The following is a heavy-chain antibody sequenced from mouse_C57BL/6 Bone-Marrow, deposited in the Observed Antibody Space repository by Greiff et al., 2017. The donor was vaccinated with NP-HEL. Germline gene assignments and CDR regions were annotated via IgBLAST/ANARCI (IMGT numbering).Heavy chain of an antibody. CDR2: ISNGGGST. J-gene: IGHJ1*03. Sequence: DVMLVESGGGLVQPGGSLKLSCAASGFTFSDYYMYWVRQTPEKRLEWVAYISNGGGSTYYPDTVKGRFTISRDNAKNHLYLQMSRLKSEDTAMYYCARPHLLWLRRSYWYFDVWGTGTTVTVSS. CDR1: GFTFSDYY. D-gene: IGHD2-2*01. V-gene: IGHV5-12*01. CDR3: ARPHLLWLRRSYWYFDV.